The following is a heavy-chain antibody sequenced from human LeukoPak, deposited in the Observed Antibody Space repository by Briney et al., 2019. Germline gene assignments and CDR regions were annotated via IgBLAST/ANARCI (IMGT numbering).Heavy chain of an antibody. Sequence: SVKVSCKASGGTFSSYAISWVRQAPGQGLEWMGRFIPILGIANYAQKFQGRVTITADKSTSTAYMELSSLRSEDTAVYYCARVLVGTLGGYYYYYGMDVWGQGTTVTVSS. CDR1: GGTFSSYA. J-gene: IGHJ6*02. CDR3: ARVLVGTLGGYYYYYGMDV. V-gene: IGHV1-69*04. D-gene: IGHD2-8*02. CDR2: FIPILGIA.